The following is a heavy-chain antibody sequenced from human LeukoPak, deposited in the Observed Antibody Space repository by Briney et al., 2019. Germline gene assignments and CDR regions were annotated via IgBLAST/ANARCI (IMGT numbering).Heavy chain of an antibody. CDR3: ARGYYYDSSGYYELDAFDI. J-gene: IGHJ3*02. D-gene: IGHD3-22*01. Sequence: PGGSLRLSCAASGFTVSSNYMSWVRQAPGKGLEWVSVIYSGGSTYYADSGKGRFTISRDNSKNTLYLQMNSLRAEDTAVYYCARGYYYDSSGYYELDAFDIWGQGTMVTVSS. CDR1: GFTVSSNY. CDR2: IYSGGST. V-gene: IGHV3-53*01.